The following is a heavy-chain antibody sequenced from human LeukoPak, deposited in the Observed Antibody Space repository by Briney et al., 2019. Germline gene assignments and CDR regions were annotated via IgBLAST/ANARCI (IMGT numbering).Heavy chain of an antibody. CDR2: ISSSSSYI. V-gene: IGHV3-21*01. J-gene: IGHJ4*02. D-gene: IGHD1-20*01. CDR3: ATLASLRYNWNLFDH. CDR1: GFTFSSYS. Sequence: GGSLRLSCAASGFTFSSYSMNWVRQAPGKGLEWVSSISSSSSYIYYADSVKGRFTISRDNAKNSLYLQMNSLRAEDTAVYYCATLASLRYNWNLFDHWGQGTLVTVSS.